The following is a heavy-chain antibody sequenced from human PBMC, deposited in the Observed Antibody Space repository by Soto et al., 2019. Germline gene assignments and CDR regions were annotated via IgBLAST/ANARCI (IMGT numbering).Heavy chain of an antibody. J-gene: IGHJ6*02. Sequence: GSLRLSCEASGFAFTACCMHWCRQAPGKGQSWVAAVKSDGTTATFADPVRGRFTISGDNAKNTLYLQMNRLRAWDAALDYCARYRLQVRDQATTTTISS. CDR1: GFAFTACC. V-gene: IGHV3-74*01. CDR2: VKSDGTTA. CDR3: ARYRLQV. D-gene: IGHD2-21*02.